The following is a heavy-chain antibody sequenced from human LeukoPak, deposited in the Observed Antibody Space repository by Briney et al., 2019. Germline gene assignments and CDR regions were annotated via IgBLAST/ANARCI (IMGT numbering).Heavy chain of an antibody. D-gene: IGHD4-11*01. V-gene: IGHV3-11*01. CDR1: GFTFSDYY. Sequence: PGGSLRLSCAASGFTFSDYYMSWIREAPGKGVEGVSYISSSGSTIYYADSVKGRFTISRDNAKNSLYLQMNSLRAEDTAVYYCARDYSNYEGFDYWGQGTLVTVSS. J-gene: IGHJ4*02. CDR2: ISSSGSTI. CDR3: ARDYSNYEGFDY.